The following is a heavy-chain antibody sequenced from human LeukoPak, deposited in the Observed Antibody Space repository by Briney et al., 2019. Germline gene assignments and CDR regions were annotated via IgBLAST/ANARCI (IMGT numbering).Heavy chain of an antibody. V-gene: IGHV4-59*08. D-gene: IGHD1-26*01. CDR2: IYYSGST. Sequence: PSETLSLTCTVSGGSISSYYWSWIRQPPGKGLEYIGYIYYSGSTNYNPSLKSRVTMSVDTSKNQFSLKLSSVTAADTAVYYCARGLVGATGGYNFDYWAREPWSPSPQ. J-gene: IGHJ4*02. CDR3: ARGLVGATGGYNFDY. CDR1: GGSISSYY.